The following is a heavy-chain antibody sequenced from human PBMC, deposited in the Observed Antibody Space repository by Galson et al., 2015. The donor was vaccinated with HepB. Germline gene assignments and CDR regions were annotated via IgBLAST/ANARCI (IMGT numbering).Heavy chain of an antibody. J-gene: IGHJ3*02. CDR2: ISASGGST. D-gene: IGHD3-22*01. CDR3: AKEHYYDSSGQSPSPAFDI. V-gene: IGHV3-23*01. CDR1: GFTFSNYA. Sequence: SLRLSCAVSGFTFSNYAMSWVRQAPGKGLGWVSAISASGGSTYYADSVKGRFPISRDNSKNTLYLQMNSLRVEDTAVYYCAKEHYYDSSGQSPSPAFDIWGRGTTVTVSS.